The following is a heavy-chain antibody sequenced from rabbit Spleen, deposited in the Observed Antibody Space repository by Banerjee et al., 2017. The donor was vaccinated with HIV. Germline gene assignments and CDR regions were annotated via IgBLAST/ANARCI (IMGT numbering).Heavy chain of an antibody. CDR2: IYGGSSSST. Sequence: QSLEESGGDLVKPGASLTLTCTASGFSFSSSYYLCWVRQAPGKGLEWIACIYGGSSSSTYYASWAKGRFTFSKTSSTTVTLQMTSLTAADTATYFCARDLTDVIGWNFGWWGQGTLVTVS. CDR1: GFSFSSSYY. V-gene: IGHV1S40*01. CDR3: ARDLTDVIGWNFGW. D-gene: IGHD4-1*01. J-gene: IGHJ3*01.